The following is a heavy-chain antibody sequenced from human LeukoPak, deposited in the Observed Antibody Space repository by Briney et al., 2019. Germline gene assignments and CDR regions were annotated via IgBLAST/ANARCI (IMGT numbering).Heavy chain of an antibody. CDR3: ARGRFDYYDSSGYYWPSYYFDY. V-gene: IGHV3-64*01. CDR2: ISSNGGST. J-gene: IGHJ4*02. CDR1: GFTVSSNY. Sequence: GGSLRLSCAASGFTVSSNYMSWVRQAPGKGLEYVSAISSNGGSTYYANSVKGRFTISRDNSKNTLYLQMGSLRAEDMAVYYCARGRFDYYDSSGYYWPSYYFDYWGQGTLVTVSS. D-gene: IGHD3-22*01.